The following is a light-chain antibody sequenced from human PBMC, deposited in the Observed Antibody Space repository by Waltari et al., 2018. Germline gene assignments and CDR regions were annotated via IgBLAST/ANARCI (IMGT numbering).Light chain of an antibody. CDR2: RNN. Sequence: QSVLTPPPSASGTPGQRVTLSCSGSSSNIGVHYVYWYQQPPGTAPTLLLYRNNERPSGVPDRFSGSKSGTSASLAINGLRSEDEADYYCAAWDDRLSAWVFGGRTKLTVL. CDR1: SSNIGVHY. CDR3: AAWDDRLSAWV. V-gene: IGLV1-47*01. J-gene: IGLJ3*02.